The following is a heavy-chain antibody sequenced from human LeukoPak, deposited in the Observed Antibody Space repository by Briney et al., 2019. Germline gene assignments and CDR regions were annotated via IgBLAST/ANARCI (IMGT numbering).Heavy chain of an antibody. V-gene: IGHV1-69*06. J-gene: IGHJ4*02. CDR3: AKFWSGFYTD. CDR2: LTPLAGTP. Sequence: SVKVSCKASGDTFGTFSFNWVRQAPSEGLEWLGGLTPLAGTPNYAQKFQGRLTISADKSTSTVYMELSRLTSEDTAVYFCAKFWSGFYTDWGQGTLVSVSS. D-gene: IGHD3-3*01. CDR1: GDTFGTFS.